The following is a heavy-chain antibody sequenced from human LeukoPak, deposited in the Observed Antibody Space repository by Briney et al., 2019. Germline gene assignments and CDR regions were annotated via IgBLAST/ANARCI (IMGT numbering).Heavy chain of an antibody. CDR2: INPNSGNT. V-gene: IGHV1-8*02. CDR1: GYTFTGYY. J-gene: IGHJ4*02. D-gene: IGHD3-10*01. Sequence: ASVKVSCKASGYTFTGYYMHWVRQAPGQGLEWMGWINPNSGNTGYAQKFQGRVTMTRNTSISTAYMELSSLRSEDTAVYYCARGGHPGGYYGSGSFVYWGQGTLVTVSS. CDR3: ARGGHPGGYYGSGSFVY.